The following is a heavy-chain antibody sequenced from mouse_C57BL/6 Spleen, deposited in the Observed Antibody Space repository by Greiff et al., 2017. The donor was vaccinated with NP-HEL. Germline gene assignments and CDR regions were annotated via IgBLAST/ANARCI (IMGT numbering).Heavy chain of an antibody. CDR3: ARYLITTVVANYFDY. V-gene: IGHV1-14*01. D-gene: IGHD1-1*01. Sequence: VQLKQSGPELVKPGASVKMSCKASGYTFTSYVMHWVKQKPGQGLEWIGYIYPYNDGTKYNEKFKGKATLTSDKSSSTAYMELSSLTSEDSAVYYCARYLITTVVANYFDYWGQGTTLTVSS. CDR2: IYPYNDGT. CDR1: GYTFTSYV. J-gene: IGHJ2*01.